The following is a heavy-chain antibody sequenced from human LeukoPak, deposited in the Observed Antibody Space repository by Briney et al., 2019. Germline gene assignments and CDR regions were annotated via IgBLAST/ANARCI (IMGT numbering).Heavy chain of an antibody. CDR1: GGSISSYY. J-gene: IGHJ3*02. CDR3: ASRGSYYDFWSGYYNGAFDI. Sequence: SETLSLTCTVSGGSISSYYWSWIRQPPGKGLEWIGYIYYSGSTNYNPSLKSRVTISVDKSKNQFSLKLSSVTAADTAVYYCASRGSYYDFWSGYYNGAFDIWGQGTMVTVSS. CDR2: IYYSGST. D-gene: IGHD3-3*01. V-gene: IGHV4-59*12.